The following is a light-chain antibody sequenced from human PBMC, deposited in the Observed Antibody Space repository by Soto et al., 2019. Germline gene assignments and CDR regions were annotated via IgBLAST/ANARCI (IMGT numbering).Light chain of an antibody. CDR2: GAS. V-gene: IGKV3-20*01. CDR3: QQYGTSPPLT. J-gene: IGKJ4*01. CDR1: QSVSSSF. Sequence: EIVLTQSPGTLSLSPGERATLSCRASQSVSSSFLAWYQQRPGQAPRLLIYGASSRATGIPDRFSGSGSGTDFTLTIGRLEPEDFAVYYCQQYGTSPPLTFGGGTKVVIK.